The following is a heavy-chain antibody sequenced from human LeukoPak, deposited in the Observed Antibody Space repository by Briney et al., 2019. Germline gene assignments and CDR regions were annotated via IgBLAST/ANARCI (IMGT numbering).Heavy chain of an antibody. Sequence: GGSLRLSCAASGFKLIGYSMSWVRQAPGKGLEWVSYINSSSGTIIYADSVKGRFTISRDNAKNSLYLQMNSLRAEDTAVYYCAKEGDNTGYRYFDDWGQGTLVTVSS. J-gene: IGHJ4*02. D-gene: IGHD3-22*01. CDR1: GFKLIGYS. V-gene: IGHV3-48*04. CDR3: AKEGDNTGYRYFDD. CDR2: INSSSGTI.